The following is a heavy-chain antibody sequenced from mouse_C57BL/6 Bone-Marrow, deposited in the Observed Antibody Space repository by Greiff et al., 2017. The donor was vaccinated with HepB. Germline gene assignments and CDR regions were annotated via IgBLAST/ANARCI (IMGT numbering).Heavy chain of an antibody. CDR1: GYTFTSYD. D-gene: IGHD4-1*01. V-gene: IGHV1-85*01. CDR3: ASWDYFDY. Sequence: VQLQHSGPELVKPGASVKLSCKASGYTFTSYDINWVKQSPGQGLEWIGWIYPRDGSTKYNEKFKGKATLTVDTSSSTAYMELHSLTSEDSAVYFCASWDYFDYWGQGTTLTVSS. CDR2: IYPRDGST. J-gene: IGHJ2*01.